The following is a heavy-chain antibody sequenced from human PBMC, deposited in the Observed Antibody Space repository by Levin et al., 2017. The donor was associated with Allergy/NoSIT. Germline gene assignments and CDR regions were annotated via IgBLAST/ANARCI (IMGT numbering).Heavy chain of an antibody. D-gene: IGHD3-9*01. CDR1: GGSISSGGYY. J-gene: IGHJ5*02. V-gene: IGHV4-31*03. CDR2: IYYSGST. CDR3: ASFVATYDILTGYENWFDP. Sequence: SQTLSLTCTVSGGSISSGGYYWSWIRQHPGKGLEWIGYIYYSGSTYYNPSLKSRVTISVDTSKNQFSLKLSSVTAADTAVYYCASFVATYDILTGYENWFDPWGQGTLVTVSS.